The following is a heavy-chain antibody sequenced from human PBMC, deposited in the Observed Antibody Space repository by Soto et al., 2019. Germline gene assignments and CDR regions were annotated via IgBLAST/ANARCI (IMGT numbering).Heavy chain of an antibody. Sequence: ASVKVSCKASGYTFTSYYMHWVRQAPGQGLDWMGIINPSGGSTSYAQKFQGRVTMTRDTSTSTVYMELSSLRSEDTAVYYCARDHYDFWSGYYRYYYMDVWGKGTTVTVSS. J-gene: IGHJ6*03. CDR1: GYTFTSYY. CDR3: ARDHYDFWSGYYRYYYMDV. CDR2: INPSGGST. V-gene: IGHV1-46*03. D-gene: IGHD3-3*01.